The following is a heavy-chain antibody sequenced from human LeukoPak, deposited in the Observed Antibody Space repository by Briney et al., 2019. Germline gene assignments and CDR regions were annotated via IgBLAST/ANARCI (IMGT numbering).Heavy chain of an antibody. J-gene: IGHJ4*02. CDR2: ISWNSGSI. D-gene: IGHD3-10*01. Sequence: PGGSLRLSCAASGFTFDDYAMHWVRQAPGKGLEWVSGISWNSGSIGYADSVKGRFTISRDNAKNSLFLQMSSLRAEDTAVYYCVRDKVGYGSGVIDYWGQGTLVTVPS. CDR1: GFTFDDYA. CDR3: VRDKVGYGSGVIDY. V-gene: IGHV3-9*01.